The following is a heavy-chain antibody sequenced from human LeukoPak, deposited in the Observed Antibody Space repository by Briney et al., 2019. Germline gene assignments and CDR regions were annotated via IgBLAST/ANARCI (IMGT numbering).Heavy chain of an antibody. CDR2: ISYDGSNK. D-gene: IGHD3-9*01. CDR3: ARDRDILTGFYYYGMDV. V-gene: IGHV3-30-3*01. CDR1: GFTFSSYA. J-gene: IGHJ6*02. Sequence: GGSLRLSCAASGFTFSSYAMHWVRQAPGKGLEWVALISYDGSNKYYTDSVKGRFTISRDNSKNTLYLQINSLRAEDTAVYFCARDRDILTGFYYYGMDVWGQGTTVTVSS.